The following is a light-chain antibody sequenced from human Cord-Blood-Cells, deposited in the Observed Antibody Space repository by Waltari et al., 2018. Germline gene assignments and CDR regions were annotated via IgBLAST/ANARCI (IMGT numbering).Light chain of an antibody. Sequence: ELVLTQSPGTLSLSPAERATISCRASQSVSSSYLAWYQQKPGQAPRLLIYGASSRATGIPDRFSGSGSGTDFTLTISRLEPEDFAVYYCQQYGSSPWTFGQGTKVEIK. V-gene: IGKV3-20*01. CDR1: QSVSSSY. J-gene: IGKJ1*01. CDR2: GAS. CDR3: QQYGSSPWT.